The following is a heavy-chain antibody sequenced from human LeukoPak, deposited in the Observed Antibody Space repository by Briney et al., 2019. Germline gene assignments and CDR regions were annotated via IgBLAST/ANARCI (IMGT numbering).Heavy chain of an antibody. Sequence: PGGSLRLSCAASGFTFSSYDMHWVRQATGKGLEWVSAIGTAGDTYYPGSVKGRFTISRENAKNSLYLQMNSLRAGDTAVYYCAKSGVNFGGWFDPWGQGTLVTVSS. J-gene: IGHJ5*02. CDR1: GFTFSSYD. CDR2: IGTAGDT. D-gene: IGHD2-15*01. CDR3: AKSGVNFGGWFDP. V-gene: IGHV3-13*01.